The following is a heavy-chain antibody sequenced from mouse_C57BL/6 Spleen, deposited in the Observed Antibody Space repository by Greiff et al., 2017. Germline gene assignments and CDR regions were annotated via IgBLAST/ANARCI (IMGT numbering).Heavy chain of an antibody. Sequence: VQLQQSGPELVKPGASVKISCKASGYAFSSSWMNWVKQRPGKGLEWIGRMYPGDGDTNYNGKFKGKATLTADKSSSTAYMQLSSLTSEDSAVYFCARGRGYGTVSYFDVWGTGTTVTVSS. V-gene: IGHV1-82*01. J-gene: IGHJ1*03. CDR2: MYPGDGDT. CDR1: GYAFSSSW. CDR3: ARGRGYGTVSYFDV. D-gene: IGHD2-1*01.